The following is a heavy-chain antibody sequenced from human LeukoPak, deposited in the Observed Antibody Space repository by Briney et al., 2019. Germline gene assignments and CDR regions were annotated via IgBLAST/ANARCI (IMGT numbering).Heavy chain of an antibody. V-gene: IGHV3-48*03. J-gene: IGHJ4*02. CDR1: GFTFSSYE. D-gene: IGHD1-26*01. Sequence: GGSLRLSCAASGFTFSSYEMNWVRQAPGKGLEWVSYISSSGGGIYYADSVKGRFTISRDNAKNSLYLQMNSLRAEDTAVYYCARAVGANAWGQGTLVTVSS. CDR3: ARAVGANA. CDR2: ISSSGGGI.